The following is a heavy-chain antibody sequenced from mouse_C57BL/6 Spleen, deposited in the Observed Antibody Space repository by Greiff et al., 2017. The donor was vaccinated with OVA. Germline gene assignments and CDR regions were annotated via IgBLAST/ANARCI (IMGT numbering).Heavy chain of an antibody. CDR2: IDPSDSYT. Sequence: QVQLKQPGAELVKPGASVKLSCKASGYTFTSYWMQWVKQRPGQGLEWIGEIDPSDSYTNYKQKFKGKATLTVDTSSSTAYMQLSSLTSEDSAVYYCARRGIYSNYLDYWGKGTTLTVSS. V-gene: IGHV1-50*01. CDR1: GYTFTSYW. D-gene: IGHD2-5*01. CDR3: ARRGIYSNYLDY. J-gene: IGHJ2*01.